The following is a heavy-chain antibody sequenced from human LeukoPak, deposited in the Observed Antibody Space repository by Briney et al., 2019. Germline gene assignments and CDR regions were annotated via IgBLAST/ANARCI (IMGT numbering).Heavy chain of an antibody. Sequence: ASVKVSCKASGYTFTSYGISWVRQAPGQGLEWMGWISAYNGNTNYAQKLQGRVTMTTDTSTSTAYMDLRRLRSDDTAVYYCARDLREGRITIFGSTYYYYYGMDVWGQGTTVTVSS. D-gene: IGHD3-3*01. CDR2: ISAYNGNT. CDR3: ARDLREGRITIFGSTYYYYYGMDV. CDR1: GYTFTSYG. J-gene: IGHJ6*02. V-gene: IGHV1-18*01.